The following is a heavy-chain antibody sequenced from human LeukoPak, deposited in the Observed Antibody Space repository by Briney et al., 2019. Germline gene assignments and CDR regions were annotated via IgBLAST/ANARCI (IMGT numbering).Heavy chain of an antibody. J-gene: IGHJ5*02. CDR1: GFTFSSYA. CDR2: INWNGGST. D-gene: IGHD3-10*01. CDR3: ARDQAPYYYGSGANNWFDP. V-gene: IGHV3-20*04. Sequence: GGSLRLSCAASGFTFSSYAMSWVRQAPGKGLEWVSGINWNGGSTSYADSVKGRFTISRDNAKNSLYLQMNSLRAEDTAVYYCARDQAPYYYGSGANNWFDPWGQGTLVTVSS.